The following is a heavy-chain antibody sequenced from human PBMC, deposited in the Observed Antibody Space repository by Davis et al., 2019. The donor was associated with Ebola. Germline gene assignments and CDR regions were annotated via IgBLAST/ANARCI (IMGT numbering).Heavy chain of an antibody. CDR1: GGSISSHY. CDR3: ARGGDWSHLNWFDP. D-gene: IGHD3-9*01. J-gene: IGHJ5*02. CDR2: IYSGGST. V-gene: IGHV3-66*01. Sequence: PGGSLRLSCTVSGGSISSHYWSWVRQAPGKGLEWVSVIYSGGSTYYADSVKGRFTISRDNSKNTLYLQMNSLRAEDTAVYYCARGGDWSHLNWFDPWGQGTLVTVSS.